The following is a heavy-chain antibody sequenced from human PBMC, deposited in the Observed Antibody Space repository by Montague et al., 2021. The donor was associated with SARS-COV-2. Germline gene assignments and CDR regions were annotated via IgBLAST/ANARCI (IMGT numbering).Heavy chain of an antibody. CDR3: ARGSSFVTIFGVVITDPLFDY. CDR2: INHSGST. Sequence: SETLSLTCAVYGGSFSGYYWSWIRHPPGTGLEWIGEINHSGSTNYNPSLTSRVTISVDTSKNQFSLKLSSVTAADTAVYYCARGSSFVTIFGVVITDPLFDYWGQGTLVTVSS. D-gene: IGHD3-3*01. V-gene: IGHV4-34*01. CDR1: GGSFSGYY. J-gene: IGHJ4*02.